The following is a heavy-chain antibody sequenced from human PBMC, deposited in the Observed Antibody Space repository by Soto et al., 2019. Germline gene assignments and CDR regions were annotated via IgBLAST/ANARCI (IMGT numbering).Heavy chain of an antibody. Sequence: SETLSLTCTVSGGSISSYYWSWIRQPPGKGLEWIGYIYYSGSTNYNPSLKSRVTISVDTSKNQFSLKLSSVTAADTAVYYCARHTTYYDILTGYSPRTLFDYWGQGTLVTVSS. D-gene: IGHD3-9*01. J-gene: IGHJ4*02. V-gene: IGHV4-59*08. CDR3: ARHTTYYDILTGYSPRTLFDY. CDR1: GGSISSYY. CDR2: IYYSGST.